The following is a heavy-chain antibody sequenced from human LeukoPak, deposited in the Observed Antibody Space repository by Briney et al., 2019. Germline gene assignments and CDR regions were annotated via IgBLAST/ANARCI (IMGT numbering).Heavy chain of an antibody. V-gene: IGHV3-30-3*01. J-gene: IGHJ4*02. CDR2: ISYDGSNK. CDR3: AKEHYGIGNDY. Sequence: GRSLRLSCAASGFTFSSYAMHWVRQAPGKGLEWVAVISYDGSNKYYADSVKGRFTISRDNSKNTLYLQMNSLRAEDTAVYYCAKEHYGIGNDYWGQGTLVTVSS. D-gene: IGHD3-9*01. CDR1: GFTFSSYA.